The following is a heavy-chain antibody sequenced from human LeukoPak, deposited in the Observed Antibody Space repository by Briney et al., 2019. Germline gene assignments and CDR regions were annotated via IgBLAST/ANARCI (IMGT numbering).Heavy chain of an antibody. CDR1: GFTVSTNY. CDR3: ARDREVVPAMAQMGV. CDR2: IYTDGST. Sequence: PGGSLRLSFAASGFTVSTNYMSWVRQAPGKGLEWVSVIYTDGSTHYADSVKGRFTISRDNSKNALYLQMNSLRAEDTAVYYCARDREVVPAMAQMGVWGKGTTVTVSS. V-gene: IGHV3-53*01. D-gene: IGHD2-21*02. J-gene: IGHJ6*04.